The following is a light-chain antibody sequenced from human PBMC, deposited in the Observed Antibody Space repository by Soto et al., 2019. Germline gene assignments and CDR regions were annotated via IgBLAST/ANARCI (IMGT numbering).Light chain of an antibody. CDR3: VTWDSSLSAHV. J-gene: IGLJ1*01. CDR1: NANIGKNY. CDR2: ENN. Sequence: QPVLTQPPSLSAAPGQKVTISCSGSNANIGKNYVSWYQQLPGTAPKVLIYENNNRPSEIPDRFSGSKSGTSATLGITGLQTGDEADYYCVTWDSSLSAHVFGTGTKVTVL. V-gene: IGLV1-51*02.